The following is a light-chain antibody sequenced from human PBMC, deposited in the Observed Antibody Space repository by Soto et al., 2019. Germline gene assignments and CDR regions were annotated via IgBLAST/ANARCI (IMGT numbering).Light chain of an antibody. Sequence: IVMTQSPATLSMSPGERANLSCRASESVSINLAWYQQKPGQSPRLLVYDASTRATGIPARFTGSGSGTEFTLTISSLEPEDFAVYYCQQRSNWPWTFGQGTKVDIK. CDR2: DAS. J-gene: IGKJ1*01. V-gene: IGKV3-11*01. CDR3: QQRSNWPWT. CDR1: ESVSIN.